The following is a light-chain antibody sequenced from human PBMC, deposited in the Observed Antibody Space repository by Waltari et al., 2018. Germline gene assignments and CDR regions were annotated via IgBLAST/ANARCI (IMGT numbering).Light chain of an antibody. CDR3: AAWDNSLGRWV. V-gene: IGLV1-47*01. J-gene: IGLJ3*02. CDR1: SSHIGNNY. CDR2: RND. Sequence: QSVLTQPPSASGTPGQRVTISCSGISSHIGNNYVFWYQQLPGKAPKLLLYRNDKRPSGVPDRFSASKSVTSASLAIGGLRSEDEAIYHCAAWDNSLGRWVFGEGTKLTVL.